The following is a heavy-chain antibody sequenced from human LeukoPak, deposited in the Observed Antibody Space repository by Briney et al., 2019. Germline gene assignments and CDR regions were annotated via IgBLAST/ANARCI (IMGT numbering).Heavy chain of an antibody. CDR3: AKTYGMDV. V-gene: IGHV3-23*01. J-gene: IGHJ6*02. Sequence: GGSLRLSCAGSGFTFSSYAMTRVRQAPGKGLKWVSGISASNGNTYHADSVKGRFTISRDNSKGTLYLQMNSLRVEDTAVYYCAKTYGMDVWGQGTTVTVSS. CDR1: GFTFSSYA. CDR2: ISASNGNT.